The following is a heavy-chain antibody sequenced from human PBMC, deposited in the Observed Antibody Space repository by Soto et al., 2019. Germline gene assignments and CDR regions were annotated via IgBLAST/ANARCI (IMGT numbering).Heavy chain of an antibody. CDR2: ISSSSSYI. CDR3: ARVKQQLVRGGMDV. D-gene: IGHD6-13*01. Sequence: GGSLRLSCAASGFTFSSYSMNWVRQAPGKGLEWVSSISSSSSYIYYADSVKGRFTISRDNAKNSLYLQMNSLRAEDTAVYYCARVKQQLVRGGMDVWGKGTTVTVS. J-gene: IGHJ6*03. CDR1: GFTFSSYS. V-gene: IGHV3-21*01.